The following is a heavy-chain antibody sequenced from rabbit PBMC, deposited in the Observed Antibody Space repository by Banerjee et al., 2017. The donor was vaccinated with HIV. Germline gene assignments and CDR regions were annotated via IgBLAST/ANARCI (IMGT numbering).Heavy chain of an antibody. V-gene: IGHV1S45*01. CDR2: INTSSGNT. CDR3: ARSYSGGNDYTNF. J-gene: IGHJ4*01. D-gene: IGHD6-1*01. Sequence: QEQLVESGGGLVQPGGSLKLSCKASGFDFSTYGVNWVRQAPGKGLEWIACINTSSGNTVYASWAKGRFTISRTSSTTVTLQMTSLTAADTATYFCARSYSGGNDYTNFWGPGTLVTVS. CDR1: GFDFSTYG.